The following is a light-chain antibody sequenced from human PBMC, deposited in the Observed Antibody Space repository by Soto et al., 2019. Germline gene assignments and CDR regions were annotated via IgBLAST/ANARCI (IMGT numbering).Light chain of an antibody. Sequence: EIVLTQSPGTLSLSPGERATLSCGASRTVSSNYLAWYQQKPGQAPRLLIYGASSRATGIPDRFSGSGSGTDFVLTISRLEPEDFAMYYCQQYFKSPWTFGQETKVDI. V-gene: IGKV3-20*01. CDR3: QQYFKSPWT. CDR2: GAS. CDR1: RTVSSNY. J-gene: IGKJ1*01.